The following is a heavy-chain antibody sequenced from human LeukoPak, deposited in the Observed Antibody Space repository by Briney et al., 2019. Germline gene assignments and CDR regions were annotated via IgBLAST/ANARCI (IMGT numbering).Heavy chain of an antibody. CDR3: AREAYYYGSGTETYYMDV. J-gene: IGHJ6*03. D-gene: IGHD3-10*01. V-gene: IGHV1-69*05. Sequence: AASVKLSCNASGGTFSSYAISWGRQAPGQGLEWMGGIIPIFGTANYAQKFQGRVTITTDESMRTAYMELSRLRSEDTAVYYCAREAYYYGSGTETYYMDVWGKGTTVTVSS. CDR1: GGTFSSYA. CDR2: IIPIFGTA.